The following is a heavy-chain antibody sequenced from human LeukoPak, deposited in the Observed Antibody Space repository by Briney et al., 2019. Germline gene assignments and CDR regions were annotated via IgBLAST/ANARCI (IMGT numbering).Heavy chain of an antibody. J-gene: IGHJ4*02. Sequence: SETLSLTCAVYGGSFSGYYWSWIRQPPGKGLEWIGEINHSGSTNYNPSLKSRVTISVDTSKNQFSLKLSSVTAADTAVYYCAAIYSSGWYGSSGYWGQGTLVTVSS. D-gene: IGHD6-19*01. V-gene: IGHV4-34*01. CDR1: GGSFSGYY. CDR3: AAIYSSGWYGSSGY. CDR2: INHSGST.